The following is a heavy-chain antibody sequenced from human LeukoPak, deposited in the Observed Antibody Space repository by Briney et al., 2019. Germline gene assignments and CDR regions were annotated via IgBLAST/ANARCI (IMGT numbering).Heavy chain of an antibody. CDR2: INPNSGGT. J-gene: IGHJ5*02. D-gene: IGHD3-10*01. Sequence: ASVKVSCKASGYTFTGYYIHWVRQTPGQGLECMGWINPNSGGTNYAQKFQGRVTMTRDTSISTAYMELSRLRSDDTAVYYCARGGSGSYFSWLDPWGQGTLVTVSS. CDR3: ARGGSGSYFSWLDP. CDR1: GYTFTGYY. V-gene: IGHV1-2*02.